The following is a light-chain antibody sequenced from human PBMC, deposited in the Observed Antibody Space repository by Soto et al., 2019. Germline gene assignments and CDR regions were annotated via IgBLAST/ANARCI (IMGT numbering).Light chain of an antibody. Sequence: EIVLTQSPGTLSFSPGERATLSCRASQSVRSSYLAWFQQKPGQAPRLLIYGASTRATGIPARFSGSGSGTDFTLTISRLEPEDFAVYYCQQYGSSPPITFGQGTRLEI. V-gene: IGKV3-20*01. CDR3: QQYGSSPPIT. J-gene: IGKJ5*01. CDR1: QSVRSSY. CDR2: GAS.